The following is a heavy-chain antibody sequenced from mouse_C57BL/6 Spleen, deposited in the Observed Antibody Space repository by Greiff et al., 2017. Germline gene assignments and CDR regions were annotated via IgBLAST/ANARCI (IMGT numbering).Heavy chain of an antibody. D-gene: IGHD2-5*01. CDR2: IYPGDGDT. CDR1: GYAFTSSW. Sequence: VQLQQSGPELVKPGASVKISCKASGYAFTSSWMNWVKQRPGKGLEWVGRIYPGDGDTNYNGMFKGKATLTADKASSTAYMQLSVLTSEDSAVYFCARGYSNYLDYWGQGTTLTVSS. V-gene: IGHV1-82*01. CDR3: ARGYSNYLDY. J-gene: IGHJ2*01.